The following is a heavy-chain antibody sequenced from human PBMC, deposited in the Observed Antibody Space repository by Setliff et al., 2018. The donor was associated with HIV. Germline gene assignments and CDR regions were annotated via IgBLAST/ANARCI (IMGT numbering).Heavy chain of an antibody. CDR3: ARERNYGVNRPFDY. Sequence: ASVKVSCKASGGTFSSYAISWVRQAPGQGLEWMGWINAGNGNTKYSQKFQGRVTITRDTSASTAYMELSSLRSEDTAVYYCARERNYGVNRPFDYWGQGTLVTVSS. J-gene: IGHJ4*02. D-gene: IGHD4-17*01. CDR2: INAGNGNT. V-gene: IGHV1-3*01. CDR1: GGTFSSYA.